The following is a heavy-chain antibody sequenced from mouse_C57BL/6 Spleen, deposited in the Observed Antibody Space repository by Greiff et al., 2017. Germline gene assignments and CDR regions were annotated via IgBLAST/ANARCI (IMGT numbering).Heavy chain of an antibody. CDR1: GYTFTDYY. J-gene: IGHJ2*01. CDR2: IYPGSGNT. D-gene: IGHD1-1*01. Sequence: LVESGAELVRPGASVKLSCTASGYTFTDYYINWVKQRPGQGLEWIARIYPGSGNTYYNEKFKGKATLTAEKSSSTAYMQLSSLTSEDSAVYFCARWELLLYYFDYWGQGTTLTVSS. V-gene: IGHV1-76*01. CDR3: ARWELLLYYFDY.